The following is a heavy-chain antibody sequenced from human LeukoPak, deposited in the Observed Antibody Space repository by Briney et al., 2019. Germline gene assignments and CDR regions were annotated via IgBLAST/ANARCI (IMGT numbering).Heavy chain of an antibody. CDR2: IKSKPGGGTT. CDR3: TASSYDSSGYWG. CDR1: GFTISYAW. D-gene: IGHD3-22*01. Sequence: GGSLRLSCAASGFTISYAWMSWVRQAPGKGLEWVALIKSKPGGGTTNYAAPVKGRFTVSRDDSKNTLYLQMNSLKTEDTAFYYCTASSYDSSGYWGWGQGTLVTVSS. V-gene: IGHV3-15*01. J-gene: IGHJ4*02.